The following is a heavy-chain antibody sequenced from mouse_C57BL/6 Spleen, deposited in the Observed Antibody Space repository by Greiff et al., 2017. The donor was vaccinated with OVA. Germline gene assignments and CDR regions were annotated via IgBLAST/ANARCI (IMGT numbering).Heavy chain of an antibody. CDR2: ISDGGSYT. CDR1: GFTFSSYA. D-gene: IGHD1-1*01. V-gene: IGHV5-4*01. Sequence: EVQVVESGGGLVKPGGSLKLSCAASGFTFSSYAMSWVRQTPEKRLEWVATISDGGSYTYYPDNVKGRFTISRDNAKNNLYLQMSHLKSEDTAMYYCARDGFSGSPYFDYWGQGTTLTVSS. J-gene: IGHJ2*01. CDR3: ARDGFSGSPYFDY.